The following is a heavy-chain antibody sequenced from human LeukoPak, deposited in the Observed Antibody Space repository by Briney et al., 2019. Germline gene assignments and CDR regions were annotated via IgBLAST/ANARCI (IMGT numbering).Heavy chain of an antibody. D-gene: IGHD2-8*01. CDR2: ISSSDSTI. Sequence: GGSLRLSCAASGFTFSTYSMNWVRQAPGKGLEWVSYISSSDSTIYYADSVKGRFTISRDNAKNSLYLQMNSLRAEDAALYYCARGVLMPFDYWGQGTLVTVSS. CDR3: ARGVLMPFDY. J-gene: IGHJ4*02. V-gene: IGHV3-48*04. CDR1: GFTFSTYS.